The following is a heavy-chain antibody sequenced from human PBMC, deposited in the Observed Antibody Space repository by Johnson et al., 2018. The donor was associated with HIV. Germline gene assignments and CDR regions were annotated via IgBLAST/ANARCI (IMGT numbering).Heavy chain of an antibody. CDR1: GFTFSSFT. D-gene: IGHD3-10*01. CDR2: ISDDVSST. V-gene: IGHV3-30*04. J-gene: IGHJ3*02. Sequence: QVQLVESGGGVVRPGRSLRLSSAASGFTFSSFTMHWVRQAPGKGLEWVAVISDDVSSTFYVDSVKGRFTISRDNSNNTLYLQMSGLSAEDTALYYCARGPLFYYSSGLWAFDIWGQGTMVTVSS. CDR3: ARGPLFYYSSGLWAFDI.